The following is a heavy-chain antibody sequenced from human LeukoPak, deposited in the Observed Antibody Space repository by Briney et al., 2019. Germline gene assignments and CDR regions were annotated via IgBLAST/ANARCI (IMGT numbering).Heavy chain of an antibody. CDR3: ARDQQWLITGEDAFDI. CDR2: INPSAGST. D-gene: IGHD6-19*01. V-gene: IGHV1-46*01. Sequence: ASVKVSCKASGYTFTSYGISWVRQAPGQGLEWMGIINPSAGSTSYAQKFQGRITMTGDTSTSIVYMELSSLRSEDTAVYYCARDQQWLITGEDAFDIWGQGTMVTVSS. CDR1: GYTFTSYG. J-gene: IGHJ3*02.